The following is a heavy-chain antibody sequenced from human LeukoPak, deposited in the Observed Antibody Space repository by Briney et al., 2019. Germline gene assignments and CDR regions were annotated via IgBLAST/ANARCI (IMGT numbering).Heavy chain of an antibody. J-gene: IGHJ4*02. Sequence: PETLSLTCTVSGGSISSYYWSWIRHPPGKGLEWIGYIYYSGSTNYNPSLKSRVTISVDTSKNQFSLKLSSVTAADTAVYYCARVAGRRDGYNFFDYWGQGTLVTVSS. V-gene: IGHV4-59*01. CDR2: IYYSGST. CDR1: GGSISSYY. CDR3: ARVAGRRDGYNFFDY. D-gene: IGHD5-24*01.